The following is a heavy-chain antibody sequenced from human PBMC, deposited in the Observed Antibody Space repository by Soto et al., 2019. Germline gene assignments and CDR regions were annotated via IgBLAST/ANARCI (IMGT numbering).Heavy chain of an antibody. CDR2: IIPIFGTA. Sequence: GASVKVSCKASGGTFSSYAISWVRQAPVQGLEWMGWIIPIFGTANYAQKFQGRVTITADKSTSTAYMELSSLRSEDTAVYYCARGWVVVVRSGYYGMDVGGPGTTVTVSS. CDR1: GGTFSSYA. D-gene: IGHD3-22*01. V-gene: IGHV1-69*06. J-gene: IGHJ6*02. CDR3: ARGWVVVVRSGYYGMDV.